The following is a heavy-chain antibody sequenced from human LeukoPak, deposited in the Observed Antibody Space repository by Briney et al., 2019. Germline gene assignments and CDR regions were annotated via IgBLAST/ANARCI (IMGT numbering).Heavy chain of an antibody. J-gene: IGHJ6*03. CDR1: GYTFTSYA. D-gene: IGHD3-22*01. Sequence: GASVKVSCKASGYTFTSYAMNWVRQAPGQGLEWMGWINTNTGNPTYAQGFTGRFVFSLDTSVSTAYLQISSLKAEDTAVYYCARSTYYYDSSGYGLNYYYYYMDVWGKGTTVTVSS. CDR3: ARSTYYYDSSGYGLNYYYYYMDV. CDR2: INTNTGNP. V-gene: IGHV7-4-1*02.